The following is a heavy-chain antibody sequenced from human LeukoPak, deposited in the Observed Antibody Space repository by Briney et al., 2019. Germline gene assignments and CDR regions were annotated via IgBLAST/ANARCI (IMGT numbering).Heavy chain of an antibody. CDR1: GYTFTSYG. V-gene: IGHV1-18*01. Sequence: ASVKVSCKASGYTFTSYGISWVRQAPGQGLEWMGWISAYNGNTNYAQKLQGRVTMTTDTSTSTAYMELRSLRSDDTAVYYCARVGYCSGGSCLMSYFDYWGQGTLVTVSS. CDR2: ISAYNGNT. CDR3: ARVGYCSGGSCLMSYFDY. J-gene: IGHJ4*02. D-gene: IGHD2-15*01.